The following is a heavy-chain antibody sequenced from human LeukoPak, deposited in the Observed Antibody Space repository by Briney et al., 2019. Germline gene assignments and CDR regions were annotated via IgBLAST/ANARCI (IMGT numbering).Heavy chain of an antibody. J-gene: IGHJ4*02. CDR1: GYTFTSYD. CDR2: INPNSGGT. Sequence: ASVKVSCKASGYTFTSYDINWVRQATGQGLEWMGWINPNSGGTNYAQKFQGRVTMTRDTSISTAYMELSRLRSDDTAVYYCARWGYYDILTGSYYFDYWGQGTLVTVSS. V-gene: IGHV1-2*02. CDR3: ARWGYYDILTGSYYFDY. D-gene: IGHD3-9*01.